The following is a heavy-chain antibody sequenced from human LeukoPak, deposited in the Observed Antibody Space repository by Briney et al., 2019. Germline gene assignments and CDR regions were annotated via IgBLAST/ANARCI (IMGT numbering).Heavy chain of an antibody. CDR2: INPNSGGT. CDR1: GYTFTGYY. D-gene: IGHD5-12*01. Sequence: GASVKVSCKASGYTFTGYYMHWVRQAPGQGLEWMGWINPNSGGTNYAQKFQGRVTMTGDTSISTAYMELSSLRSEDTAVYYCARGRVIVATITMFSKNYYYYYMDVWGKGTTVTISS. J-gene: IGHJ6*03. V-gene: IGHV1-2*02. CDR3: ARGRVIVATITMFSKNYYYYYMDV.